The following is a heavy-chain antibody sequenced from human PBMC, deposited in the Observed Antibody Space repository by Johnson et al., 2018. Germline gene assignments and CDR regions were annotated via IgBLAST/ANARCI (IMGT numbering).Heavy chain of an antibody. J-gene: IGHJ2*01. D-gene: IGHD7-27*01. Sequence: VQLVESGGGLVQXGGSLRLSCAASGFTVSSNYMSWVRQAPGKGLEWVSVIYSGGNTYYADSVKGRCTIPRNNSKNLLFLQMNSLRTEDTAGYYCARGKNWGSGWYFDLWGRGTLVTVSS. CDR1: GFTVSSNY. V-gene: IGHV3-66*01. CDR2: IYSGGNT. CDR3: ARGKNWGSGWYFDL.